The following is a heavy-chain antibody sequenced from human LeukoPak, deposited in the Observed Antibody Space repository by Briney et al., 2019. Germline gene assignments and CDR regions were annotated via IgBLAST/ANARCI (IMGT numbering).Heavy chain of an antibody. CDR3: AKGRDKYQLLSKNWFDP. V-gene: IGHV3-9*01. Sequence: SGRSLRLSCAASGSTFDDYAMHWVRQAPGKGLEWVSGISWNSGSIGYADSVKGRFTISRDNAKNSLYLQMNSLRAEDTALYYCAKGRDKYQLLSKNWFDPWGQGTLVTVSS. J-gene: IGHJ5*02. D-gene: IGHD2-2*01. CDR1: GSTFDDYA. CDR2: ISWNSGSI.